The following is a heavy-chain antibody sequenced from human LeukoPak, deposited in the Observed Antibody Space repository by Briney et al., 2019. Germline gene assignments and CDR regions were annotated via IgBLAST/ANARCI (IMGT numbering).Heavy chain of an antibody. V-gene: IGHV3-7*01. D-gene: IGHD2-2*01. Sequence: GGSLRLSCAASGFTFSSYWMSWVRQAPGKGLEWVANIKQDGSEKYYVDSVKGRFTISRDNAKNSLYLQINSLRAEDTALYYCARGRYCSRTSCENFDYWAQGTLVTVSS. CDR3: ARGRYCSRTSCENFDY. CDR2: IKQDGSEK. CDR1: GFTFSSYW. J-gene: IGHJ4*02.